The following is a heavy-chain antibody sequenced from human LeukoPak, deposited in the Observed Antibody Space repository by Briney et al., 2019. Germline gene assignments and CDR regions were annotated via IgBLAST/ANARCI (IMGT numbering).Heavy chain of an antibody. CDR1: GGSITSNY. CDR3: ARDGSSMAIHNWFDP. D-gene: IGHD3-10*01. V-gene: IGHV4-59*06. CDR2: IYYSGST. Sequence: PSETLSLTCTVSGGSITSNYWSWIRQHPGKGLEWIGYIYYSGSTYYNPSLKSRVTISVDTSKNQFSLKLSSVTAADTAVYYCARDGSSMAIHNWFDPWGQGTLVTVSS. J-gene: IGHJ5*02.